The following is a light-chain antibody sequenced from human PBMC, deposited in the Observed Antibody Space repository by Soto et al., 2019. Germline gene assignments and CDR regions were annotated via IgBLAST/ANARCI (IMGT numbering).Light chain of an antibody. CDR1: RSNIGENF. V-gene: IGLV1-51*01. J-gene: IGLJ3*02. CDR2: DND. Sequence: QSVLTQPPSVSAAPGQRVTISCSGSRSNIGENFVSWYQQFPGTAPKLILYDNDKRPSDIPDRISGSRSDISATLDISGLQTGDEADYFCGTWDNNLFAWVFGGGTKVTVL. CDR3: GTWDNNLFAWV.